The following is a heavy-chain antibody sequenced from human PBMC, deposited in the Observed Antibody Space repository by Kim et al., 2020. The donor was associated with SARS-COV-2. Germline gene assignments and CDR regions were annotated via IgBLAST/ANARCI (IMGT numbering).Heavy chain of an antibody. CDR1: GFTFSNAW. Sequence: GGSLRLSCAASGFTFSNAWMSWVRQAPGKGLEWVGRIKSKTDGGTTDYAAPVKGRFTISRDDSKNTLYLQMNSLKTEDTAVYYCTTEKYCSGGSCYWFDPWGQGTLVSVSS. CDR2: IKSKTDGGTT. D-gene: IGHD2-15*01. J-gene: IGHJ5*02. CDR3: TTEKYCSGGSCYWFDP. V-gene: IGHV3-15*01.